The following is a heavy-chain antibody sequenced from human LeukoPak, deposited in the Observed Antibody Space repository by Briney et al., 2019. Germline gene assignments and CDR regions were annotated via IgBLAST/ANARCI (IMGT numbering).Heavy chain of an antibody. D-gene: IGHD6-6*01. J-gene: IGHJ4*02. CDR3: ARVKSSSFPYFYFDY. CDR1: GYTFTGYY. CDR2: INPNSGGT. Sequence: GASVKVSCKASGYTFTGYYIHWVRQAPGQGLEWMGRINPNSGGTDYAQKFQGRVTMTRDTSISTAYMELSRLRSDDTAVYYCARVKSSSFPYFYFDYWGQGTLVTVSS. V-gene: IGHV1-2*06.